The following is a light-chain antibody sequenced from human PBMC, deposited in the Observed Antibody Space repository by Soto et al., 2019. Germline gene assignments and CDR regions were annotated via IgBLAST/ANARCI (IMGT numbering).Light chain of an antibody. V-gene: IGKV3-20*01. J-gene: IGKJ1*01. CDR3: QQYGRSGT. CDR2: GAS. CDR1: QSISSSY. Sequence: EIVLTRSPGTLSLSPGERATLSCRASQSISSSYLAWYQQKPGQAPRLLIYGASSRATGIPDRFSGSGSGTDFTLTISRLEPEDFAVYYCQQYGRSGTFGQGTKVDIK.